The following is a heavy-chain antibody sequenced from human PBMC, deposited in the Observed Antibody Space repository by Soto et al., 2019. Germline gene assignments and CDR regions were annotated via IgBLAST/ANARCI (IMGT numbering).Heavy chain of an antibody. V-gene: IGHV4-59*01. D-gene: IGHD4-17*01. CDR3: ARNYGDYAVDY. Sequence: SETLSLTCTVSGGSIRSYYWSWIRQPPGKGLEWIGYIYYSGSTNYNPSLKSRVTISVDTSKNQFSLKLSSVTAADTAVYYCARNYGDYAVDYWGQGTLVTVSS. CDR1: GGSIRSYY. CDR2: IYYSGST. J-gene: IGHJ4*02.